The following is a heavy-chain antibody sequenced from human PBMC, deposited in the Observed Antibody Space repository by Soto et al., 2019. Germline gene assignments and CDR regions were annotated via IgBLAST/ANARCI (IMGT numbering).Heavy chain of an antibody. CDR2: IYPGDSDT. D-gene: IGHD1-7*01. V-gene: IGHV5-51*01. CDR3: ARGGFIGTSPDY. J-gene: IGHJ4*02. CDR1: GFNFGGSW. Sequence: PGESLKISCKASGFNFGGSWIGWVRQMPGKGLEWMGIIYPGDSDTRYSPSFQGQVTISADKSTSTAYLQWRSLKPSDTAKYYCARGGFIGTSPDYWGQGTRGAVSS.